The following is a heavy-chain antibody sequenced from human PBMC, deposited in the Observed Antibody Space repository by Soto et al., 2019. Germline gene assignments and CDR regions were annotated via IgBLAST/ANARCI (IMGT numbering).Heavy chain of an antibody. CDR2: IIPVFPTP. D-gene: IGHD2-15*01. CDR1: GGPVSNFA. J-gene: IGHJ6*02. CDR3: AKARRDCSGPSCYSPKNLAYIYGLDV. V-gene: IGHV1-69*06. Sequence: SVKVSCKASGGPVSNFAFIWVRQAPGQGLEWMGGIIPVFPTPTYAEKFQGRVTITADKSTRTAYMEVSSLRSEDTAVYYCAKARRDCSGPSCYSPKNLAYIYGLDVWGQGTTVTVSS.